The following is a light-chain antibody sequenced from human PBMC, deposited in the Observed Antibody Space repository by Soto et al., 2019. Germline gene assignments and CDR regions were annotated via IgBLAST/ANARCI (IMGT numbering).Light chain of an antibody. Sequence: DIQLTQSPSSLSASVTDRVTITCRASQAINNNLNWYQQKLGKAPELLIYRASPLQSGVPSRFSGSGSGTDFTLTISSLEHEEFGTYYCPQSYSTPYTFGQGTKVEIK. J-gene: IGKJ2*01. CDR2: RAS. CDR1: QAINNN. V-gene: IGKV1-39*01. CDR3: PQSYSTPYT.